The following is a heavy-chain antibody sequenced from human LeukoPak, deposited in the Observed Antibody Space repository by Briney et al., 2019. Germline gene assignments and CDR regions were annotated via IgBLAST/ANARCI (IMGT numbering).Heavy chain of an antibody. D-gene: IGHD6-6*01. J-gene: IGHJ4*02. CDR3: AREGHGDSSSSSLDY. Sequence: SQTLSLTCTVSGGSISSGGYYWSWIRQHPGKGLEWIGYIYYSGSTNYNPSLKSRVTISVDTSKNQFSLKLSSVTAADTAVYYCAREGHGDSSSSSLDYWGQGTLVTVSS. V-gene: IGHV4-31*03. CDR2: IYYSGST. CDR1: GGSISSGGYY.